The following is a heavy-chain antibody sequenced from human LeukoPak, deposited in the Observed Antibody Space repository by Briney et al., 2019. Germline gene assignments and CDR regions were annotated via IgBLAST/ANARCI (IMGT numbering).Heavy chain of an antibody. CDR2: INHGGST. Sequence: KPSEALSLTCAVYGGSFSGYSWSWIRQPPGKGLEWIGEINHGGSTNYNPSLKSRVTISVDTSKNQFSLKLSSVTAADTAVHYCARGVYWGQGTLVTVSS. CDR1: GGSFSGYS. J-gene: IGHJ4*02. CDR3: ARGVY. V-gene: IGHV4-34*01.